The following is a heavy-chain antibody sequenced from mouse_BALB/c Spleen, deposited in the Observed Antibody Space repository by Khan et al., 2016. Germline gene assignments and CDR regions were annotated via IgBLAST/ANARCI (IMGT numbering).Heavy chain of an antibody. J-gene: IGHJ3*01. V-gene: IGHV9-3*02. CDR3: ARYGTGTWFAY. D-gene: IGHD2-1*01. Sequence: QIQLVQSGPELKKPGETVKISCKASGYTFTNYGMTWVKQAPGKGLKWMGWINTNTGEPTYAEEFRGRFAFSLETSASTAFLQINNLKNEDTATYFCARYGTGTWFAYGGQGTLVTVSA. CDR2: INTNTGEP. CDR1: GYTFTNYG.